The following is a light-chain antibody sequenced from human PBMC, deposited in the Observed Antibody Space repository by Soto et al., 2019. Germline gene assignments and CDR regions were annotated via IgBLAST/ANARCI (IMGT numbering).Light chain of an antibody. J-gene: IGKJ1*01. Sequence: EILLTQSPGTLSLSPEERATLSCRASQSISNSDFGWYQQKPGQATSLLIYGTSNRATGIPDRFSGAGSGTDFTLTISRLEPEDFAVYYCQQYSSSPWTFGQGTKVEIK. CDR3: QQYSSSPWT. V-gene: IGKV3-20*01. CDR1: QSISNSD. CDR2: GTS.